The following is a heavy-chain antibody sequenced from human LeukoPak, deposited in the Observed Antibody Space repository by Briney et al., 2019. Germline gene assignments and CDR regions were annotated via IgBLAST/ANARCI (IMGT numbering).Heavy chain of an antibody. V-gene: IGHV3-49*03. CDR3: ARSEFHWGSVFDY. J-gene: IGHJ4*02. D-gene: IGHD7-27*01. Sequence: PGGSLRLSCTAPGFTFGDYAMSWFRQAPGKGLEWVGFIRSKAYGGTTEYAASVKGRFTISRDDSKNSLYLQMNSLRTEDTAVYYCARSEFHWGSVFDYWGQGTLVTVSS. CDR2: IRSKAYGGTT. CDR1: GFTFGDYA.